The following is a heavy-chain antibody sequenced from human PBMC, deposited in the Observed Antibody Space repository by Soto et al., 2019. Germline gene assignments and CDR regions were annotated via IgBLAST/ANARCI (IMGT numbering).Heavy chain of an antibody. V-gene: IGHV3-23*01. CDR3: AKVWAAADTDVHRLYYYYYYGMDV. CDR2: ISGSGGST. J-gene: IGHJ6*02. CDR1: GFTFSSYA. Sequence: GGSLRLSCAASGFTFSSYAMSWVRQAPGKGLEWVSAISGSGGSTYYADSVKGRFTISRDNSKNTLYLQMNSLRAEDTAVYYCAKVWAAADTDVHRLYYYYYYGMDVWGQGTTVTVSS. D-gene: IGHD6-13*01.